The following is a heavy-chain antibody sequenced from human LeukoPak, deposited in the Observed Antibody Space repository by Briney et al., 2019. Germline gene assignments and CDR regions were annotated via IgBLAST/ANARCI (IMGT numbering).Heavy chain of an antibody. Sequence: GGSLRLSCAASGFTFSDYYMSWVRQAPGKGLEWVSVIYSGGSTYYADSVKGRFTISRDNSKNTLYLQMNSLRAEDTAVYYCARAYSATPFYGMDVWGKGTTVTVSS. CDR2: IYSGGST. CDR1: GFTFSDYY. D-gene: IGHD3-16*01. CDR3: ARAYSATPFYGMDV. J-gene: IGHJ6*04. V-gene: IGHV3-53*01.